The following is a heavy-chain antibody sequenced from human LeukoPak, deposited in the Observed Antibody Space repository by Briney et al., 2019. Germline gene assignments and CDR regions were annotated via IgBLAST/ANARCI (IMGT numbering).Heavy chain of an antibody. CDR1: GFTFSSYG. D-gene: IGHD3-22*01. Sequence: PGGSLRLSCAASGFTFSSYGMHWVRQAPGKGLEWVAVISYDGSNKYYADSVKGRFTISRDNSKNTLYLQMNSLRAEDTAVYYCVNMDDSSGYGAFDIWGQGTMVTVSS. V-gene: IGHV3-30*03. J-gene: IGHJ3*02. CDR2: ISYDGSNK. CDR3: VNMDDSSGYGAFDI.